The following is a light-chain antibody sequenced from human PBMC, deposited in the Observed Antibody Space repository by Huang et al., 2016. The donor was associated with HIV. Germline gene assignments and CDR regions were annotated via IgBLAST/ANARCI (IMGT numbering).Light chain of an antibody. J-gene: IGKJ3*01. V-gene: IGKV3-15*01. Sequence: EIVMTQSPATLSVSPGERATLSCRASQSVSSNLAWYQQKPCQAPRLLIYGASTRATGIPARFSGSGSETEFTLTISSLQSEDFAVYYCQQYNNWPFTFGPVTKVDIK. CDR2: GAS. CDR1: QSVSSN. CDR3: QQYNNWPFT.